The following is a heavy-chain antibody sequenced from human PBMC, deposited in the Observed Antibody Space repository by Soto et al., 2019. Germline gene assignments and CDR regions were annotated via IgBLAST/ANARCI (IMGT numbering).Heavy chain of an antibody. CDR3: ARMSVGDQGYYYGMDG. CDR2: IFSNDEK. D-gene: IGHD1-26*01. CDR1: GLSLSNARRG. Sequence: SGPTLVNSAEPLRLTCTVWGLSLSNARRGVSWIRQPPGNALEWLADIFSNDEKSYSTSLXXXLXISKDTAKSKVVITMTNIDPVDTDTYYCARMSVGDQGYYYGMDGSGKGTTVTVSS. V-gene: IGHV2-26*01. J-gene: IGHJ6*04.